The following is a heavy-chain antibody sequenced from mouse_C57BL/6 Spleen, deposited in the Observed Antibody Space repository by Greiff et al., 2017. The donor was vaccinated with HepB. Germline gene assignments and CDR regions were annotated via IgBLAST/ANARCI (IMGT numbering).Heavy chain of an antibody. Sequence: QVQLQQSGAELVRPGASVKLSCKASGYTFTDYYINWVKQRPGQGLEWIARIYPGSGNTYYNEKFKGKATLTAEKSSSTAYMQLSSLTSEDSAVYFCAVDSSGYVTWFAYWGQGTLVTVSA. V-gene: IGHV1-76*01. CDR2: IYPGSGNT. CDR1: GYTFTDYY. J-gene: IGHJ3*01. CDR3: AVDSSGYVTWFAY. D-gene: IGHD3-2*02.